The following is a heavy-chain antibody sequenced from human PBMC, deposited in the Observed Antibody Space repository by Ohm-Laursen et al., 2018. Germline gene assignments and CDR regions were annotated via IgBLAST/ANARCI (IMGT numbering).Heavy chain of an antibody. J-gene: IGHJ6*02. Sequence: SLRLSCTASGFTFSSYDMNWVRQAPGKGLEWISYISETGSHIYDADSMRGRFTVARDNAKNLLYLQLNSLRVEDTAVYYCARGLKDTAGNYYYYYGMDVWGQGTTVTVSS. CDR2: ISETGSHI. CDR1: GFTFSSYD. CDR3: ARGLKDTAGNYYYYYGMDV. D-gene: IGHD5-18*01. V-gene: IGHV3-21*01.